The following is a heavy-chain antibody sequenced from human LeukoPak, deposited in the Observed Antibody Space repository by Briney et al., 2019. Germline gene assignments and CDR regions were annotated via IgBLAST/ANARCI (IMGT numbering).Heavy chain of an antibody. V-gene: IGHV4-4*02. J-gene: IGHJ3*02. CDR2: IYHSGST. Sequence: SGTLSLTCAVPGGSISSSNWWSWVRQPPGKGLEWIGEIYHSGSTNYNPSLKSRVTISVDTSKNQFSLKLSSVTAADTAVYYCARRYYDSSGSMDAFDIWGQGTMVTVSS. CDR3: ARRYYDSSGSMDAFDI. CDR1: GGSISSSNW. D-gene: IGHD3-22*01.